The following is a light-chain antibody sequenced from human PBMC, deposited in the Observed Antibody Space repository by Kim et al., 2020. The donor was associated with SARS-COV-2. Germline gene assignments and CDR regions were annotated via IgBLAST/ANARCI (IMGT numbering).Light chain of an antibody. CDR2: DAS. J-gene: IGKJ5*01. V-gene: IGKV1-33*01. CDR3: QQYDNLPFA. CDR1: QDISNY. Sequence: DIQMTQSPSSLSASVGDRVTITCQASQDISNYLNWYQHKPGKAPKLLIYDASNLERGVPSRFSGTGSGTDFTFTIRTLQPEDIATYYCQQYDNLPFAFGQGTRLEIK.